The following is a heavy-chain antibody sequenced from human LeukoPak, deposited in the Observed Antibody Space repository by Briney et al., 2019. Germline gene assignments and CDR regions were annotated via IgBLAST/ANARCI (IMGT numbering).Heavy chain of an antibody. J-gene: IGHJ4*02. Sequence: SETLSLTCSVSGFSITTGYYWAWIRQSPGKGLEWIGSFFQYGGTYYNPSLKSRVTISVDKSKNDFSLTLKSVTAADTAVYYCARLQYSSSSANFDYWGQGTLVTVSS. V-gene: IGHV4-38-2*02. D-gene: IGHD6-6*01. CDR2: FFQYGGT. CDR1: GFSITTGYY. CDR3: ARLQYSSSSANFDY.